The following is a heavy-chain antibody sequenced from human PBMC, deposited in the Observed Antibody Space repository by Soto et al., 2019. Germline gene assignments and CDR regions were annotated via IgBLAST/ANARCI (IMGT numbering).Heavy chain of an antibody. D-gene: IGHD3-16*01. CDR3: ARAWGRYFDY. CDR2: IYYSGST. Sequence: QVQLQESGPGLVKPSQTLSLTCTVSGGSISSGGYYWSWIRQPPGKGLEWIGYIYYSGSTYYNLSLTSRFTIAVDTSKNQFSLKLSSVTATDTAVYYSARAWGRYFDYWGQGTLVTVSS. V-gene: IGHV4-31*03. CDR1: GGSISSGGYY. J-gene: IGHJ4*02.